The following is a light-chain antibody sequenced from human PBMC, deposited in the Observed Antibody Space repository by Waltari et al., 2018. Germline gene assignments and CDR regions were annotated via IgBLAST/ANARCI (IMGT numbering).Light chain of an antibody. V-gene: IGKV3-15*01. CDR3: QQYNNWPLT. J-gene: IGKJ4*01. Sequence: EIVMTPSPATLSVSPGERATLSCRASQSVSSNLAWYHQKPGQAPRLLIYSASTRATGIPARFSGSGSGTEFTLTISSLQSEDFAVYYCQQYNNWPLTFGGGTKVEIK. CDR1: QSVSSN. CDR2: SAS.